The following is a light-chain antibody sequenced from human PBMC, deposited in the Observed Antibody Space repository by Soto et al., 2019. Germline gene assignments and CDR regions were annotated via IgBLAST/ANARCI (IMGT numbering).Light chain of an antibody. Sequence: DIQMTQSPSTLSASVGDRVTITCRASQSISDWLAWYQQKPGKAPKFLIYKASNLESGVPSRFNGSGSGTEFTLTLSSVQPDDFATYYCQYYDSYSWTFGQGTKVEIK. CDR3: QYYDSYSWT. CDR1: QSISDW. J-gene: IGKJ1*01. V-gene: IGKV1-5*03. CDR2: KAS.